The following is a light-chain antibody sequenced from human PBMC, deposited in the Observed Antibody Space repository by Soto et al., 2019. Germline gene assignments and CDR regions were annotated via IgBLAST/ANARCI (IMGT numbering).Light chain of an antibody. CDR1: KIGQKT. CDR2: DDT. Sequence: SYELTQPPAVSVAPGQTARISCGGKKIGQKTVHWYRQRPGQAPVLVVYDDTARPSGIPARFSASNSANMATLIIDRVEAEDEADYYCQVWHSDDHDYVFGGGTKLTVL. J-gene: IGLJ1*01. V-gene: IGLV3-21*02. CDR3: QVWHSDDHDYV.